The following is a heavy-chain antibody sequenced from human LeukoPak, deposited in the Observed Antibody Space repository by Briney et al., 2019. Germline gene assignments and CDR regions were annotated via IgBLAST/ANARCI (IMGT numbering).Heavy chain of an antibody. J-gene: IGHJ4*02. CDR3: AREAVGDYGEMRYFDY. D-gene: IGHD4-17*01. CDR2: INPNSGGT. CDR1: GYTFTGYY. V-gene: IGHV1-2*02. Sequence: ASVKVSCKASGYTFTGYYMHWVRQAPGQGLEWMGWINPNSGGTNYAQKFQGRVTMTRDTSISTAYMELSRLRSDDTAVYYCAREAVGDYGEMRYFDYWGQGTLVTVSS.